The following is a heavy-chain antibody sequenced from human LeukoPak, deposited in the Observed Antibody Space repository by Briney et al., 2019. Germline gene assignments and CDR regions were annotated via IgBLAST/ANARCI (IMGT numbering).Heavy chain of an antibody. CDR1: GGSFRSFV. CDR3: ACDTRSSGDY. J-gene: IGHJ4*02. V-gene: IGHV1-69*04. CDR2: IIPILGIA. D-gene: IGHD6-6*01. Sequence: GSSVKVSFKASGGSFRSFVITWVRQAPAQGLEWVGRIIPILGIANHAQRFQGRLTITADKSTSTAYMELSSLRSEETAVYYCACDTRSSGDYWGQGTLVTVSS.